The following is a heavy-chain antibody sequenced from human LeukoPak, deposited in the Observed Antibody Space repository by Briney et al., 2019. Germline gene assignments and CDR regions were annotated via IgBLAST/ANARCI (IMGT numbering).Heavy chain of an antibody. V-gene: IGHV4-34*01. CDR1: GASFSGYY. CDR3: ARGRFDL. J-gene: IGHJ2*01. Sequence: SDTLSLTCAVYGASFSGYYWSWIRQPPGKGLEWIGEINHSGSTNYNPSLKSRVTISVDTSKNQFSLKLSSATAADTAVYYCARGRFDLWGRGTLVTVSS. CDR2: INHSGST.